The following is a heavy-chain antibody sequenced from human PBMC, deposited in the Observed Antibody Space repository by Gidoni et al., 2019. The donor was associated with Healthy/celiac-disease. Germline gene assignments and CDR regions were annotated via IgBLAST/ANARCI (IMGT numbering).Heavy chain of an antibody. Sequence: QVQLQQWGAGLLKPSETLSLTCAVYGGSFSGYYWTWIRQPPGKGLEWIGEINQSGSTNYNPSLKSRVTISVDTSKNQFSLKLSSVTAADTAVYYCANYYGSGSYGWFDPWGQGTLVTVSS. CDR2: INQSGST. V-gene: IGHV4-34*01. CDR1: GGSFSGYY. J-gene: IGHJ5*02. D-gene: IGHD3-10*01. CDR3: ANYYGSGSYGWFDP.